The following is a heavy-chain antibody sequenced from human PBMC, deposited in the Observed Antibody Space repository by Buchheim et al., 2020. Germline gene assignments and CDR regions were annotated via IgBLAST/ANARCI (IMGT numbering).Heavy chain of an antibody. CDR3: ASPAGYAYGDSSLDS. Sequence: VQLVESGGGLVKPGGSLRLSCAASGFTFSSYSMNWVRQVPGKGLEWVAVISFDGDNMNYADSVKGRFTISRDNSKNTLFLELNSLRAEDTAVYYCASPAGYAYGDSSLDSWGQGTL. CDR1: GFTFSSYS. D-gene: IGHD4-17*01. J-gene: IGHJ4*02. V-gene: IGHV3-30*03. CDR2: ISFDGDNM.